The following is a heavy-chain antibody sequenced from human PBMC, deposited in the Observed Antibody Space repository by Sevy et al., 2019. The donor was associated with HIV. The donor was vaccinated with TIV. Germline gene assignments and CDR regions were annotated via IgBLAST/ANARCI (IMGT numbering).Heavy chain of an antibody. Sequence: GESLKISCKGSGYDFSTYWIAWVRQMPGKGLELMGIIFPGDSDTRYSPSFQGQVTISAADAIRTSYLQWRSQKASDTAIDYCARGGILLRGGDYFYYGLDVWGQGTTVTVSS. CDR3: ARGGILLRGGDYFYYGLDV. D-gene: IGHD1-26*01. CDR1: GYDFSTYW. J-gene: IGHJ6*02. CDR2: IFPGDSDT. V-gene: IGHV5-51*01.